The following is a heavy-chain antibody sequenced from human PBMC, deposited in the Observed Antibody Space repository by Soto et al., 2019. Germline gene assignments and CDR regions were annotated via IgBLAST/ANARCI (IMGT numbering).Heavy chain of an antibody. CDR3: AKDSSGWYYFDY. V-gene: IGHV3-23*01. CDR2: ISGSGGST. J-gene: IGHJ4*02. Sequence: AGGSLRLSCAASGFTFSSYAMSWVRQAPGKGLEWVSAISGSGGSTYYADSVKGRFTISRDNSKNTLYLQMNGLRAEDTAVYYCAKDSSGWYYFDYWGQGTLVTVSS. CDR1: GFTFSSYA. D-gene: IGHD6-19*01.